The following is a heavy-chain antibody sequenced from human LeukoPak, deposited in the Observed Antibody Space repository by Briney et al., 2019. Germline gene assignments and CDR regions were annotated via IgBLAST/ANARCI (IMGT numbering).Heavy chain of an antibody. CDR2: ISSSSSYI. CDR3: ARDLPSYYYGSGSPDY. D-gene: IGHD3-10*01. CDR1: GFTFSSYS. J-gene: IGHJ4*02. V-gene: IGHV3-21*01. Sequence: GGSLRLSCAAPGFTFSSYSMNWVRQAPGKGLEWVSSISSSSSYIYYADSVKGRFTISRDNAKNSLYLQMNSLRAEDTAVYYCARDLPSYYYGSGSPDYWGQGTLVTVSS.